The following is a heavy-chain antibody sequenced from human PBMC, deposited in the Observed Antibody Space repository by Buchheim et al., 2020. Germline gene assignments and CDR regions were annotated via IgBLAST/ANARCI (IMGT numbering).Heavy chain of an antibody. CDR2: ISSSGTT. V-gene: IGHV4-61*01. CDR1: GGAVDSGYYY. Sequence: QVQLQESGPGLVKPSETLSLSCTVSGGAVDSGYYYWYWIRQPSGKGLEWVGYISSSGTTKYSPSLKSRVTISFAPKHQISLKLTSVNTADTALYFCARATEYYSMDVWGKGTT. CDR3: ARATEYYSMDV. J-gene: IGHJ6*03. D-gene: IGHD6-6*01.